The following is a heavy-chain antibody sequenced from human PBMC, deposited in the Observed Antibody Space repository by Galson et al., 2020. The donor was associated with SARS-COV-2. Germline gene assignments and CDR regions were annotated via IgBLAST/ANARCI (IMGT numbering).Heavy chain of an antibody. CDR1: GGSISSGDYH. Sequence: SETMSITCTVSGGSISSGDYHWNWIRQHPGKGLEWIGYIYYSGSTYYNPSLKSRVTISVDTSKNHFSLRLSSVTAADTDVYYCARERAAWQRRAFDICGQGTMVTVSS. CDR3: ARERAAWQRRAFDI. D-gene: IGHD5-12*01. CDR2: IYYSGST. V-gene: IGHV4-31*03. J-gene: IGHJ3*02.